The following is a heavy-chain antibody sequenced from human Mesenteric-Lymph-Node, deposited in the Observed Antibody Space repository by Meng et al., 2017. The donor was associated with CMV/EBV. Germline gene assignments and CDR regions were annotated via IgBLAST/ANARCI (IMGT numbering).Heavy chain of an antibody. V-gene: IGHV2-5*02. CDR1: GFSLSTSGVG. J-gene: IGHJ4*02. D-gene: IGHD6-13*01. CDR3: AHSSGIAAAGPFYFDY. Sequence: QITLKESGPTLVKPTQTLTLTCTFSGFSLSTSGVGVGWIRQPPGKALELLALIYWDDDKRYSPSLKSRLTITKDTSKNQVVLTMTNMDPVDTATYYCAHSSGIAAAGPFYFDYWGQGTLVTVSS. CDR2: IYWDDDK.